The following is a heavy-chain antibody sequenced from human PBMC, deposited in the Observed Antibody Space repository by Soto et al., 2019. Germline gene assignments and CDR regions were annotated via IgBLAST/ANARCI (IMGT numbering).Heavy chain of an antibody. CDR3: ARDISYGSGHAFDI. D-gene: IGHD3-10*01. CDR2: INPNSGGT. CDR1: GYTFTGYY. V-gene: IGHV1-2*04. J-gene: IGHJ3*02. Sequence: ASVKVSCKASGYTFTGYYMHWVRQAPGQGLEWMGWINPNSGGTNYAQKFQGWVTMTRDTSISTAYMELSRLRSNDTAVYYCARDISYGSGHAFDIWGQGTMVTVSS.